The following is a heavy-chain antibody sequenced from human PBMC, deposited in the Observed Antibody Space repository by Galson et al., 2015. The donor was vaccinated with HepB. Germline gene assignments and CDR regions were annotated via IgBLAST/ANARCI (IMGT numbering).Heavy chain of an antibody. Sequence: SVKVSCKASGYTFTGYYMHWVRQAPGQGLEWMGWINPNSGGTNYAQKFQGRVTMTRDTSISTAYMELSRLRSDDTAVYYCARRIAVAGTGWFDPWGQGTLVTVSS. CDR2: INPNSGGT. J-gene: IGHJ5*02. CDR3: ARRIAVAGTGWFDP. V-gene: IGHV1-2*02. D-gene: IGHD6-19*01. CDR1: GYTFTGYY.